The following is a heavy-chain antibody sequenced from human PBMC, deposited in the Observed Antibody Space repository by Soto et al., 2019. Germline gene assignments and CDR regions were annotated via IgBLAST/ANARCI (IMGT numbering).Heavy chain of an antibody. Sequence: ASVKVSCKASGYTFTGYYMHWVRQAPGQGLEWMGWINPNSGGTNYAQKFQGWVTMTRDTSISTAYMELSRLRSDDTAVYYCARRRIRGKYCSSLEDAFDIWGQGTMVTVSS. CDR2: INPNSGGT. V-gene: IGHV1-2*04. J-gene: IGHJ3*02. D-gene: IGHD6-13*01. CDR1: GYTFTGYY. CDR3: ARRRIRGKYCSSLEDAFDI.